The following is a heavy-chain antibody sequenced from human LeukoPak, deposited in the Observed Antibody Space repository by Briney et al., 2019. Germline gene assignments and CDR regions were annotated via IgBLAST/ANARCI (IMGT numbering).Heavy chain of an antibody. V-gene: IGHV4-39*01. CDR1: GGSISSISYY. CDR2: IYYSGST. J-gene: IGHJ3*02. Sequence: SETLSLTCTVSGGSISSISYYWGWIRQPPGKGLEWIGSIYYSGSTYYNPSLKSRVTISVDTSKNQFSLKLSSVTAADTAVYYCARHPIADAFDIWGQGTMVTVSS. CDR3: ARHPIADAFDI.